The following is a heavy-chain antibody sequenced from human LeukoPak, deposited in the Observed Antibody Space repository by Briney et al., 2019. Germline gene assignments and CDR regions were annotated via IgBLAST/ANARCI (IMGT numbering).Heavy chain of an antibody. Sequence: GGSLRLSCAASGFTFSSYAMHWVRQAPGKELEWVAVISYDGSNKYYADSVKGRFTISRDNSKNTLYLQMNSLRAEDTAVYYCARVKAAAGFRTYYYGMDVWGQGTTVTVSS. CDR2: ISYDGSNK. CDR3: ARVKAAAGFRTYYYGMDV. J-gene: IGHJ6*02. V-gene: IGHV3-30-3*01. CDR1: GFTFSSYA. D-gene: IGHD6-13*01.